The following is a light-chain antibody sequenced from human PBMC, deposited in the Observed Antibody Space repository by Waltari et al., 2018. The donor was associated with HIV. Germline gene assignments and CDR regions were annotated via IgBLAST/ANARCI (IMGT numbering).Light chain of an antibody. CDR1: QSISSN. CDR3: QQYKNWPLST. V-gene: IGKV3-15*01. Sequence: EIVMTQPPATLYVSPGERVTLSCRASQSISSNLAWYQQKPGQAPRLLIYGASTRATGIPARFSGSGSETDFTLTISSLQSEDSAVYYCQQYKNWPLSTFGGGTKVEMK. CDR2: GAS. J-gene: IGKJ4*01.